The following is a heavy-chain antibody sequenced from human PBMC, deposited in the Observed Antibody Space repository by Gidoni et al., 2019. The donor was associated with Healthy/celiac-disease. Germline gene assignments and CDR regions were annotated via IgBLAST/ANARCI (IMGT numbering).Heavy chain of an antibody. V-gene: IGHV1-3*01. D-gene: IGHD3-22*01. Sequence: APAKVSCKASGYTSTSYAMHWVRQAPGQRLEWMGWINAGNGNTKYSQKFQGRVTITRDTSASTAYMELSSLRSEDTAVYYCARVDYYDSSGYVMHAFNIWGQGTMVTVSS. CDR2: INAGNGNT. CDR1: GYTSTSYA. J-gene: IGHJ3*02. CDR3: ARVDYYDSSGYVMHAFNI.